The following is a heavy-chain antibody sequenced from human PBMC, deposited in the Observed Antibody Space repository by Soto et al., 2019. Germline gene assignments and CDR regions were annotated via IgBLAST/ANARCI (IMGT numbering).Heavy chain of an antibody. V-gene: IGHV3-73*02. J-gene: IGHJ6*02. CDR1: GFTFSGSA. D-gene: IGHD4-4*01. CDR3: TSLTVYYYYGMDV. CDR2: IRSKANSYST. Sequence: EVQLVESGGGLVQPGGSLKLSCAASGFTFSGSAMHWVRQASGKGLEWVGRIRSKANSYSTAYAASVKGRFTISRDDSKNTVYLQMNSLKTEDTAVYYCTSLTVYYYYGMDVWGQGTTVTVSS.